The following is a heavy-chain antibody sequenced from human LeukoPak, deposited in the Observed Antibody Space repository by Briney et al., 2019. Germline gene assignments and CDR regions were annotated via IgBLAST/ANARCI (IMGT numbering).Heavy chain of an antibody. Sequence: GGSLRLSCAASGFTFSSYAMSWVRQAPGKGLEWVSTISGSAGSTFYADSAKGRFTISRDNSKNTLYLQMNSLRDEDTAVYYCAKGSRYSSSWTFDYWGQGTLVTVS. CDR1: GFTFSSYA. J-gene: IGHJ4*02. D-gene: IGHD6-13*01. CDR2: ISGSAGST. CDR3: AKGSRYSSSWTFDY. V-gene: IGHV3-23*01.